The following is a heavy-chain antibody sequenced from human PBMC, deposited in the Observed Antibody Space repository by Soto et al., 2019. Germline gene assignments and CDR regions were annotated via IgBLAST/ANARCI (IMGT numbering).Heavy chain of an antibody. J-gene: IGHJ6*02. Sequence: QVQLVQSGAEVKKPGSSVTVSCMASRGTFSSYGINWVRQAPGQGLERVGGLLPISGTANYAQKFQGRVTIVADKSTPTAYMDLSSLSSEDTAVYYSALAVGIGPYFGMDVWGQGTTITVS. CDR3: ALAVGIGPYFGMDV. D-gene: IGHD2-2*03. V-gene: IGHV1-69*06. CDR1: RGTFSSYG. CDR2: LLPISGTA.